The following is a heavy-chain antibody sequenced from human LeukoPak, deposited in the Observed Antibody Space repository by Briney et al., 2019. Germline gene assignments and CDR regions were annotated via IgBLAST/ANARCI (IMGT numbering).Heavy chain of an antibody. D-gene: IGHD3-3*01. Sequence: PGGSLRLSCAASGFTFSSYSMNWVRQAPGKGLQRVSSISSNSNNVQSADSVKGRFTASRDNAKSSLYLQMNSLRAEDTAVYYCARVGYYDFWSGNNYFDYWGQGTLVTVSS. V-gene: IGHV3-21*01. CDR3: ARVGYYDFWSGNNYFDY. CDR2: ISSNSNNV. J-gene: IGHJ4*02. CDR1: GFTFSSYS.